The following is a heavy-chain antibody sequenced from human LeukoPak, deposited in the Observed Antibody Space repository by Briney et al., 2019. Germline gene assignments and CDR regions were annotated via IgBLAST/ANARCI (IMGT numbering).Heavy chain of an antibody. J-gene: IGHJ5*02. CDR1: GGTFSSYA. CDR3: ARGQGSRYLDNWFDP. V-gene: IGHV1-69*13. CDR2: IIPIFGTA. D-gene: IGHD2-21*01. Sequence: ASVTVSCKASGGTFSSYAISWVRQAPGQGLEWMGGIIPIFGTANYAQKFQGRVTITADESTSTAYMELSSLRSEDTAVYYCARGQGSRYLDNWFDPWGQGTLVTVSS.